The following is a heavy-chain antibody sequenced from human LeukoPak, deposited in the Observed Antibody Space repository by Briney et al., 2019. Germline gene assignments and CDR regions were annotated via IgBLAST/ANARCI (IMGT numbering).Heavy chain of an antibody. J-gene: IGHJ4*02. CDR2: MNPNSGNT. V-gene: IGHV1-8*03. CDR1: GYTFTSYD. CDR3: ARATYFWSSYYVDY. Sequence: GASVKVSCKASGYTFTSYDINWVRQATGQGLEWMGWMNPNSGNTGYAQKFQGRVTITRNTSISTAYMELSSLRSEDTAVYYCARATYFWSSYYVDYWGQGTLVTVSS. D-gene: IGHD3-3*01.